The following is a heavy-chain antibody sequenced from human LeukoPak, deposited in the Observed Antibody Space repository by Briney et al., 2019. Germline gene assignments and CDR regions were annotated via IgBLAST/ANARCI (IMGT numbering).Heavy chain of an antibody. Sequence: PSETLSLTCTVSGGSISSSSYYWGWIRQPPGKGLEWIGSIYYSGSTYYNPSLKSRVTISVDTSKNQFSLKLSSVTAADTAVYYCASSTYYDYVYAFDIWGQGTMVTVSS. V-gene: IGHV4-39*01. D-gene: IGHD3-16*01. J-gene: IGHJ3*02. CDR3: ASSTYYDYVYAFDI. CDR1: GGSISSSSYY. CDR2: IYYSGST.